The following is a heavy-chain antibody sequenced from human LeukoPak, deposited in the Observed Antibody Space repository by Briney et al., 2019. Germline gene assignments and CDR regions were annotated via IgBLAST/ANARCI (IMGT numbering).Heavy chain of an antibody. V-gene: IGHV3-53*01. CDR2: IYSGGST. J-gene: IGHJ4*02. Sequence: GGSLRLSCAASGFTFSNAYMSWVRQAPGKGLEWVSVIYSGGSTYYADSVKGRFTISRDNSKNTLYLQMNSLRAEDTAVYYCARDADSSGSYWGQGTPVTVSS. CDR1: GFTFSNAY. CDR3: ARDADSSGSY. D-gene: IGHD3-22*01.